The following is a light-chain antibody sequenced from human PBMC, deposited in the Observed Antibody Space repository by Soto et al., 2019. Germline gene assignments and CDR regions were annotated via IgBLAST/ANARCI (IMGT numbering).Light chain of an antibody. J-gene: IGKJ5*01. Sequence: EIVLTQSPATLSLSPCKGATLSARASQSVSNFLAWYQQKPGQAPRLLIYDTFNRATGIPARFSGSGSGTDFTLTINNLQPEDFAVYYCQQRSNWPITFGQGTRLEIK. V-gene: IGKV3-11*01. CDR3: QQRSNWPIT. CDR2: DTF. CDR1: QSVSNF.